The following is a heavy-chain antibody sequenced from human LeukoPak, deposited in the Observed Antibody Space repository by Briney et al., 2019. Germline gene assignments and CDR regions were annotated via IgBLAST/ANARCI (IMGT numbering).Heavy chain of an antibody. Sequence: GESLKISCKGSGYSFTSYWIGWVRQMPGKGLEWMGIIYPGDSDTRYSPSFQGQVTISADKSISTAYLQWSSLKASDTAMYYCARLQAAAATYGYYYGMDVWGQGTTVTVSS. CDR2: IYPGDSDT. CDR1: GYSFTSYW. CDR3: ARLQAAAATYGYYYGMDV. V-gene: IGHV5-51*01. D-gene: IGHD6-13*01. J-gene: IGHJ6*02.